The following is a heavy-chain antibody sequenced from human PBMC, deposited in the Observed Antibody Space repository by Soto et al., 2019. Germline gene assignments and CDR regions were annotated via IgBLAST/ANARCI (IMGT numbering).Heavy chain of an antibody. Sequence: ASETLSLTWTVSGGSISSSSYCWGWIRQPPGKGLEWIGSIYYSGSTYYNPSLKSRVTISVDTSKNQFSLKLSSVTAADTAVYYCARHRDYYDSSGYYSCEFDYWGQGTLVTVSS. V-gene: IGHV4-39*01. J-gene: IGHJ4*02. D-gene: IGHD3-22*01. CDR2: IYYSGST. CDR1: GGSISSSSYC. CDR3: ARHRDYYDSSGYYSCEFDY.